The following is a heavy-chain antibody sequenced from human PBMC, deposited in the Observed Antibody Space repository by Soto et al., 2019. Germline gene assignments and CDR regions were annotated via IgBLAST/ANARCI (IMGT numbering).Heavy chain of an antibody. CDR2: ITTDKGKT. CDR3: ATRSPAFDY. V-gene: IGHV1-18*01. Sequence: QVQLVQSGPEVKKPGASVTVSCKTSGYTFTNYGITWVRQAPGQGLEWMGWITTDKGKTTYAQKFQGRVTMTTDTSTSTGYMELRSLRSDDTAVYYCATRSPAFDYWGQGTLVTVSS. CDR1: GYTFTNYG. J-gene: IGHJ4*02.